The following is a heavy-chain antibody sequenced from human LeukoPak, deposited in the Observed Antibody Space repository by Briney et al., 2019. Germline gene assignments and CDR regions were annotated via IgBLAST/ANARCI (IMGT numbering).Heavy chain of an antibody. D-gene: IGHD4-17*01. Sequence: SQTLSLTCTVSGGSISSGGYYWSWIRQHPGKGLEWNGYIYYSGSTYYNPSLKSRVTISVDTSKNQFSLKLSSVTAADTAVYYCAATYGDYGGQIDYWGQGTLVTVSS. V-gene: IGHV4-31*03. J-gene: IGHJ4*02. CDR1: GGSISSGGYY. CDR3: AATYGDYGGQIDY. CDR2: IYYSGST.